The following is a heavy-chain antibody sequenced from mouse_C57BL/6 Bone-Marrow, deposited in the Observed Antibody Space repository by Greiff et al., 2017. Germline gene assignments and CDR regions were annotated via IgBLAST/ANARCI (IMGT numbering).Heavy chain of an antibody. CDR3: DRSRGYYDSLFAY. Sequence: EVQLQQSGAELVKPGASVKLSCTASGFNINDYYMHWVKQRPEQGLEWIGRIDPDDGETKYAPKFQGKATITADTSSNTAYLQLSSLTSEDPAVYDCDRSRGYYDSLFAYWGQGTLVTVSA. D-gene: IGHD2-4*01. CDR2: IDPDDGET. CDR1: GFNINDYY. J-gene: IGHJ3*01. V-gene: IGHV14-2*01.